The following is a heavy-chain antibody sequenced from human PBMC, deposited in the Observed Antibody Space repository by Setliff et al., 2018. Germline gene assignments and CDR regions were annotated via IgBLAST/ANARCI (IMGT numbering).Heavy chain of an antibody. CDR2: IYHSGNT. CDR1: GDSISSTYH. D-gene: IGHD3-22*01. Sequence: SETLSLTCTVSGDSISSTYHWGWIRQSPGKGLEWIGTIYHSGNTYYNPSLNSRLSISRDDSKTTAYLQMNSLKTEDTAMYYCTSGPRVVADIYLYYFDSWGQGTLVTVSS. V-gene: IGHV4-38-2*02. CDR3: TSGPRVVADIYLYYFDS. J-gene: IGHJ4*02.